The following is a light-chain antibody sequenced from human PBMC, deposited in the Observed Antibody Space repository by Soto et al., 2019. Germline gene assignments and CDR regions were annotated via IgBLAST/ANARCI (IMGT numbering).Light chain of an antibody. Sequence: DIQMTQSPSSLSSSVGDRVTITCRASQSISSYLNWYQQKPGKAPKLLIYAASSLQSGVTSRFSGSGAGTDFTLTISSLQPEDFATYYCPQSYRAFGKGTQVEIK. CDR2: AAS. CDR3: PQSYRA. CDR1: QSISSY. J-gene: IGKJ1*01. V-gene: IGKV1-39*01.